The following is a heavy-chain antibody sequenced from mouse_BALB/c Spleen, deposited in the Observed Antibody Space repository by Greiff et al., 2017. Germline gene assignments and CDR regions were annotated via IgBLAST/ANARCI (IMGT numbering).Heavy chain of an antibody. CDR3: ARDAGDYLAWFAY. CDR1: GFTFSDFY. V-gene: IGHV7-1*02. CDR2: SRNKANDYTT. D-gene: IGHD1-1*01. J-gene: IGHJ3*01. Sequence: EVNVVESGGGLVQPGGSLRLSCATSGFTFSDFYMEWVRQPPGKRLEWIAASRNKANDYTTEYSASVKGRFIVSRDTSQSILYLQMNALRAEDTAIYYCARDAGDYLAWFAYWGQGTLVTVSA.